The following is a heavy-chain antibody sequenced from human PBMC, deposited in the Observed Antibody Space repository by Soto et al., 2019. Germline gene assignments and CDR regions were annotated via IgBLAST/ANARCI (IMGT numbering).Heavy chain of an antibody. V-gene: IGHV3-21*01. J-gene: IGHJ4*02. D-gene: IGHD1-26*01. CDR1: VFTFSIYS. Sequence: GRTLRLSCASSVFTFSIYSMNWVRQAPGKGLEWVSSISRRSSNIDYADSVKGRFTISRDSANNSLYLQLNNMSAADTAVYHCARDTTTLAPLIYMDHWGRGTLVTVSS. CDR2: ISRRSSNI. CDR3: ARDTTTLAPLIYMDH.